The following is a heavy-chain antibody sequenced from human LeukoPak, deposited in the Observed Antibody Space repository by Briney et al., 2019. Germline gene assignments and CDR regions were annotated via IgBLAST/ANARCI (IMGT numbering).Heavy chain of an antibody. Sequence: PGRSLRLSCAASGFTFSSYAMHWVRQAPGKGLEWVAVISYDGSNKYYADSVKGRFTISRDNSKNTLYLQMNRLRAEDTAVYYCARDQLASSSWYLYWGQGTLVTVSS. D-gene: IGHD6-13*01. CDR2: ISYDGSNK. J-gene: IGHJ4*02. V-gene: IGHV3-30-3*01. CDR1: GFTFSSYA. CDR3: ARDQLASSSWYLY.